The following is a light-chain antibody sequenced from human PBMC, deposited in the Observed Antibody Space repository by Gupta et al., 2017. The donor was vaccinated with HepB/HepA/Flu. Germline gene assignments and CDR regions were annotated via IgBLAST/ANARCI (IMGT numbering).Light chain of an antibody. CDR3: KHATSTPWG. V-gene: IGKV2-28*01. CDR1: QSLLHSNGYNY. Sequence: DIVMTQSPLSLPVTPGEPASISCRSSQSLLHSNGYNYLDWYLQKPGQSPQLLIYLGSNRASGVPDRFSGRGSGTDFTLNISRGEAEDVGVYYCKHATSTPWGFGQGTKVEIK. J-gene: IGKJ1*01. CDR2: LGS.